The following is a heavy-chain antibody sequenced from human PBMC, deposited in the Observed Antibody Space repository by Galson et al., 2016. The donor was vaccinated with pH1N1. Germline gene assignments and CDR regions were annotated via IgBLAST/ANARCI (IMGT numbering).Heavy chain of an antibody. V-gene: IGHV4-61*02. J-gene: IGHJ5*01. CDR3: ARESLEWLIISGHRVELNWFDS. CDR1: GGSISSDSDY. D-gene: IGHD3-3*01. CDR2: LSGTGTT. Sequence: TLSLTCTVSGGSISSDSDYWTWIRQPAGKGLEWIGRLSGTGTTNYHPSLKSRVTISIDTSKNQFSLKMASVTAADTAVYFCARESLEWLIISGHRVELNWFDSWGQGTLVTVSS.